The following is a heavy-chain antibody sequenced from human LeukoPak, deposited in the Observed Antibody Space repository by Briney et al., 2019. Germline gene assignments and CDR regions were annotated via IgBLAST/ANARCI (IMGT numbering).Heavy chain of an antibody. V-gene: IGHV3-48*03. J-gene: IGHJ3*02. CDR3: ARVSLRGVIWGAFDI. Sequence: GGSLRLSCAASGFTLSTFEMNWVRQAPGKGLEWVSYMSTSGTTIYYIDSVKGRFTISRDNAKNSLYLQMNSLRAEDTALYYCARVSLRGVIWGAFDIWGQGTMVTVSS. CDR1: GFTLSTFE. CDR2: MSTSGTTI. D-gene: IGHD3-10*01.